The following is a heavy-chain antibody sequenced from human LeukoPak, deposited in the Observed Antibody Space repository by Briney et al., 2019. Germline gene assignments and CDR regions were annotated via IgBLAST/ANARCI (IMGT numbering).Heavy chain of an antibody. Sequence: SQTLSLTCTVSGGSISSGSYYWSWIRQPAGKGLEWIGRIYTSGSTNYNPSLKSRVTISVDTSKNQFSLKLSSVTAADTAVYYCARHGCGGDCYYPNYYGMDVWGQGTTVTVSS. CDR3: ARHGCGGDCYYPNYYGMDV. J-gene: IGHJ6*02. CDR2: IYTSGST. CDR1: GGSISSGSYY. V-gene: IGHV4-61*02. D-gene: IGHD2-21*02.